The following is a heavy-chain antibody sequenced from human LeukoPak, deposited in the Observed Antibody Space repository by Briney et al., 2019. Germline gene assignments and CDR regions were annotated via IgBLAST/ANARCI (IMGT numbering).Heavy chain of an antibody. CDR1: GFTFSSYA. Sequence: GRSLRLSCAASGFTFSSYAISWVRQAPGQGLEWMGRIIPIFGTANYAQKFQGRVTITTDESTSTAYMELSSLRSEDTAVYYCAREYGVWDSSGYSYYFDYWGQGTLVTVSS. CDR2: IIPIFGTA. CDR3: AREYGVWDSSGYSYYFDY. J-gene: IGHJ4*02. V-gene: IGHV1-69*05. D-gene: IGHD3-22*01.